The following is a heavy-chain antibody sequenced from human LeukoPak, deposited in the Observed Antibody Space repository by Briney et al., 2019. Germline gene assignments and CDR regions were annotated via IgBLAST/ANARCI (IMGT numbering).Heavy chain of an antibody. Sequence: GGSLRLSCAASGFTFSSYSMNWVRQAPGKGLEWVSYISSSSSTIYYADSVKGRFTISRDNAENSLYLQMNSLRDEDTAVYYCARVGPLWFGELFTPLPYYYYYGMDVWGQGTTVTVSS. J-gene: IGHJ6*02. D-gene: IGHD3-10*01. V-gene: IGHV3-48*02. CDR2: ISSSSSTI. CDR1: GFTFSSYS. CDR3: ARVGPLWFGELFTPLPYYYYYGMDV.